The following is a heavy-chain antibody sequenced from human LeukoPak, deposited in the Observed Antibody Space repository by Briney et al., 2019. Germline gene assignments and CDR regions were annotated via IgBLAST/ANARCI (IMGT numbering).Heavy chain of an antibody. D-gene: IGHD2-2*01. J-gene: IGHJ1*01. CDR2: INHTGNS. CDR3: ARAARGSPTYQHLRPSKYFHH. V-gene: IGHV4-34*01. CDR1: GGSFSGYY. Sequence: SETLSLTCAVYGGSFSGYYWSWIRQPPGKGLEWIGEINHTGNSNYNSSLKSRVTISVDTSKNQSSLKLTSLTAADTAVYYCARAARGSPTYQHLRPSKYFHHWGQGTLVIVSS.